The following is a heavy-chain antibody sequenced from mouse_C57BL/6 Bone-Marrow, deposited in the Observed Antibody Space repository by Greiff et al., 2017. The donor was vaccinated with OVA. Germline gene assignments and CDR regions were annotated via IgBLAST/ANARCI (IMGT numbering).Heavy chain of an antibody. D-gene: IGHD2-5*01. CDR2: ISDGGSYT. CDR1: GFTFSSYA. V-gene: IGHV5-4*01. Sequence: DVQLVESGGGLVTPGVSLTLSCAASGFTFSSYAMSWVRQTPEKRLVWVATISDGGSYTYYPDNVKGRFTISRDNAKNNLYLQMSHLKSEDTAMYYCARGGTIVTFDYWGQGTTLTVSS. CDR3: ARGGTIVTFDY. J-gene: IGHJ2*01.